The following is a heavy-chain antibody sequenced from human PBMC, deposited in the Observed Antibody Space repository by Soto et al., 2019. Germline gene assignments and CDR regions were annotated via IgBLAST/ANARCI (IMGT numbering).Heavy chain of an antibody. J-gene: IGHJ6*02. CDR2: IYYSGST. D-gene: IGHD3-3*01. Sequence: TETLSLTCTVSGGSISSSSYCWGWVLQPPGKGLKWIGSIYYSGSTYYNPSLKSRVTISVDTSKNQFSLKLSSVTAADTAVYYCARVIDGITIFGVVRDYGTDVWGQGTTVT. CDR3: ARVIDGITIFGVVRDYGTDV. V-gene: IGHV4-39*01. CDR1: GGSISSSSYC.